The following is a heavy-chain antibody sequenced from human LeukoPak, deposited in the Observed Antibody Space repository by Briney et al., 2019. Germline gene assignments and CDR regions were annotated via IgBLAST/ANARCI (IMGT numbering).Heavy chain of an antibody. CDR1: GFSISSGHY. CDR2: VHHSGNS. Sequence: KPAETRSLTCAVSGFSISSGHYWGWIRQPPGKGLEWIVSVHHSGNSYYNPSLKSRVTISVDTSRNQFSLRLTSVTAADTAVYYCVRDVVEYDDFWGQIIVVPFSS. J-gene: IGHJ4*02. D-gene: IGHD2/OR15-2a*01. V-gene: IGHV4-38-2*01. CDR3: VRDVVEYDDF.